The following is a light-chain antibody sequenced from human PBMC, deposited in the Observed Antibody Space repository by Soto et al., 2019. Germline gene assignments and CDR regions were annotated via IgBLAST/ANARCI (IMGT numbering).Light chain of an antibody. CDR2: DVK. V-gene: IGLV2-11*01. J-gene: IGLJ2*01. CDR1: SSDVGGYHY. Sequence: QSALTQPRSVSGSPGQSVTLSCTGTSSDVGGYHYVSWYQHHPGKAPKIIIYDVKKRPSGVPDRFSGSKSGNTASLTISGLQTEHEADYYCCSYAGSYTLVFGGGTKVTVL. CDR3: CSYAGSYTLV.